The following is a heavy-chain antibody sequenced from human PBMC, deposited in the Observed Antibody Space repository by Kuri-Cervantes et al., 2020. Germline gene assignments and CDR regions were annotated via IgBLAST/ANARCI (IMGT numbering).Heavy chain of an antibody. CDR2: MNPNSGNT. CDR1: GGTFSSYA. D-gene: IGHD3-10*01. V-gene: IGHV1-8*02. CDR3: ARGGITMVQGAQGYTVYYYYYMDV. Sequence: ASVKVSCKASGGTFSSYAISWVRQATGQGLEWMGWMNPNSGNTGYAQKFQGRVTMTRNTSISTAYMELSSLRSEDTAVYYCARGGITMVQGAQGYTVYYYYYMDVWGKGTTVTVSS. J-gene: IGHJ6*03.